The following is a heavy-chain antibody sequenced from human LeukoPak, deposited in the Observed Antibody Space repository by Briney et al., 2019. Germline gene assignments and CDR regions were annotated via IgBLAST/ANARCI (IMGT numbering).Heavy chain of an antibody. CDR1: GFTFSRYW. CDR3: ARGGGLDV. V-gene: IGHV3-7*03. CDR2: INHNGNVN. D-gene: IGHD3-16*01. Sequence: PGGSLRLSCAASGFTFSRYWMNWARQAPGKGLEWVASINHNGNVNYYVDSVKGRFTISRDNAKNSLYLQMSNLRAEDTAVYFRARGGGLDVWGQGATVTVSS. J-gene: IGHJ6*02.